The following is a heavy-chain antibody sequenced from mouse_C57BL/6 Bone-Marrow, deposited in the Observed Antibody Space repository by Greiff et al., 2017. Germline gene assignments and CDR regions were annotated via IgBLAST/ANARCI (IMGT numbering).Heavy chain of an antibody. D-gene: IGHD2-4*01. CDR2: IYPGNSDT. Sequence: VQLKESGTVLARPGASVKMSCKTSGYTFTSYWMHWVKQRPGQGLEWIGAIYPGNSDTSYNQKFKGKAKLATVTSASTAYMEISSLPNEDSAVYDCTSDYGGDYYAMDYWGQGASVTVSS. CDR3: TSDYGGDYYAMDY. V-gene: IGHV1-5*01. J-gene: IGHJ4*01. CDR1: GYTFTSYW.